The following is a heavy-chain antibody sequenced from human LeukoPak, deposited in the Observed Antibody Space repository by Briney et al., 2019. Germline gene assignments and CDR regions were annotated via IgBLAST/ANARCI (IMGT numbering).Heavy chain of an antibody. CDR2: IGSGSTYM. V-gene: IGHV3-21*01. Sequence: GGSLRRSCAASGFNFSAYNMDWVRQAAGKGLQWVSSIGSGSTYMYYADSVKGRFTISRDNAKNSLFLQMDSLRAEDTAVYYCARTPVLGVPKGFDSWGQGTLVTVSS. D-gene: IGHD3-10*01. CDR3: ARTPVLGVPKGFDS. CDR1: GFNFSAYN. J-gene: IGHJ5*01.